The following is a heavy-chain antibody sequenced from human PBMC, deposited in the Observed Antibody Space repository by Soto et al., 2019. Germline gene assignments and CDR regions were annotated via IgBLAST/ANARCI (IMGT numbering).Heavy chain of an antibody. J-gene: IGHJ5*02. D-gene: IGHD2-2*01. Sequence: QLQLQESGPGLVKPSETLSLTCTVSGGSISSSSYYWGWIRQPPGKGLEWIGSIYYSGSTYYNPSLTSRVTISVDTSKNQFSLKLSSVTAADTAVYYCARPFSDQLFPKNWFDPWGQGTLVTVSS. CDR2: IYYSGST. CDR3: ARPFSDQLFPKNWFDP. V-gene: IGHV4-39*01. CDR1: GGSISSSSYY.